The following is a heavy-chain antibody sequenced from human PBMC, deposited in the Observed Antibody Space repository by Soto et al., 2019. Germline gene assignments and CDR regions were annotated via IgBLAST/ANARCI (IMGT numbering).Heavy chain of an antibody. D-gene: IGHD6-13*01. J-gene: IGHJ4*02. V-gene: IGHV1-18*01. CDR1: GYTFTSYD. CDR3: ARADVLEYTSRFCLDF. CDR2: SSAYNGNT. Sequence: QVQLVQSGAEVKKPGASVKVSCKASGYTFTSYDITWVRQAPGRGLEWLGWSSAYNGNTDYAQKVQDRVTMTTDRSTSTAYMELRSLRSDDTAVYYCARADVLEYTSRFCLDFWGQGTLVTVSS.